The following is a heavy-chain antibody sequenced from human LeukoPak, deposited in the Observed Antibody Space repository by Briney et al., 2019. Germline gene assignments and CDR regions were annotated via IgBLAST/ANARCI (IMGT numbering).Heavy chain of an antibody. V-gene: IGHV3-21*06. CDR1: GFTFDLHS. CDR3: ARVLYWGGDCHLDL. CDR2: IGGTTDSI. Sequence: GGSLRLSCAASGFTFDLHSFNWVRQAPGKGLEWVASIGGTTDSIHYADSLKGRFSISRDNDKNTPYLQMNSLRAGDTAVYFCARVLYWGGDCHLDLWGQGTLVT. J-gene: IGHJ4*01. D-gene: IGHD2-21*02.